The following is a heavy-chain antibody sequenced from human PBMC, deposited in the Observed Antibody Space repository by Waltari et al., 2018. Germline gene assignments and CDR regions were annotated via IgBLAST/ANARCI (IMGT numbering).Heavy chain of an antibody. CDR2: ICHSGST. D-gene: IGHD5-12*01. J-gene: IGHJ6*03. Sequence: QVQLQESGPGLVKPSEALSLTCAVSAYSISSTYCWGWIRQPPGKGLGWIGSICHSGSTYYNPSLKVRVSISVDTSKNQFSLKLSSVTAADTAVYYCARESSATDYYMDVWGKGTTVTVSS. V-gene: IGHV4-38-2*02. CDR1: AYSISSTYC. CDR3: ARESSATDYYMDV.